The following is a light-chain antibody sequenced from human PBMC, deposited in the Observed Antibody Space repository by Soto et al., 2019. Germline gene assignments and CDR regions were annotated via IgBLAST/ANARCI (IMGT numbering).Light chain of an antibody. Sequence: QLVLTQSPSASASLGASVKLTCTLSSGHSSYALAWHQQQPEKGPRYLMKLNSDGSHSKGDGIPDRFSGSTSGAERYLTISCHQSEAEADYDCQTWGTGSHQVLGGRTQLTV. CDR3: QTWGTGSHQV. V-gene: IGLV4-69*01. CDR2: LNSDGSH. CDR1: SGHSSYA. J-gene: IGLJ2*01.